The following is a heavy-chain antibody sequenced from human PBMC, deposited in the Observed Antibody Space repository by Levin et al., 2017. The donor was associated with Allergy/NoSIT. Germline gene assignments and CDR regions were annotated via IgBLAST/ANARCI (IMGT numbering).Heavy chain of an antibody. Sequence: ASVKVSCKASGGNFNNYAITWVRQAPGRGLEWMGRIIPIIAVAAYAQNFQGRVTITADKSTSTAYMELTSLTSEDTAVYYCARGPVGSNFPNHYYSYMDVWGKGTTVTVSS. CDR1: GGNFNNYA. CDR3: ARGPVGSNFPNHYYSYMDV. V-gene: IGHV1-69*04. D-gene: IGHD1-26*01. J-gene: IGHJ6*03. CDR2: IIPIIAVA.